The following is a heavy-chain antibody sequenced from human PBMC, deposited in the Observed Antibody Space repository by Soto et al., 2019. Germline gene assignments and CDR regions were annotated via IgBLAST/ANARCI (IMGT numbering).Heavy chain of an antibody. CDR1: GFTFSAYT. J-gene: IGHJ6*02. Sequence: QVQLVESGGGVVQPGRSLRLSCAASGFTFSAYTMHWVRQAPGKGLEWVAVISDDGSNKYYADSVKGRFTISRDNSKNTLYLQMNSLRAEDTAVYYCAREPTPCDWNDCRADYGLDVWGQGTTVTVSS. CDR3: AREPTPCDWNDCRADYGLDV. D-gene: IGHD1-1*01. CDR2: ISDDGSNK. V-gene: IGHV3-30-3*01.